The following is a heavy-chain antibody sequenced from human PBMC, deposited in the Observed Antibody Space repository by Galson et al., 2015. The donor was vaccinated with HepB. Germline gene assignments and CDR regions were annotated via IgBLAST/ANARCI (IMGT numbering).Heavy chain of an antibody. V-gene: IGHV4-59*01. D-gene: IGHD3-16*02. CDR3: ARERGYDYVWGSYHHNWFDP. CDR1: GGSISSYY. Sequence: TLSLTCTVSGGSISSYYWSWIRQPPGKGLEWIGYIYYSGSTNYNPSLKSRVTISVDTSKNQFSLKLSSVTAADTAVYYCARERGYDYVWGSYHHNWFDPWGQGTLVTVSS. J-gene: IGHJ5*02. CDR2: IYYSGST.